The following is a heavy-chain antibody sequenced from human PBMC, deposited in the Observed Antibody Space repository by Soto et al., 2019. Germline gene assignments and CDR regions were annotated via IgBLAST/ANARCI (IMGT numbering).Heavy chain of an antibody. V-gene: IGHV3-74*01. CDR3: ARGGCSGGSCYATYYYYMDV. D-gene: IGHD2-15*01. CDR1: GFTFSSYW. Sequence: GGSLRLSCAASGFTFSSYWMHWVRQAPGKGLVWVSRINSDGSSTSYADSVKGRFTISRDNAKNTLYLQMNSLRAEDTAVYYCARGGCSGGSCYATYYYYMDVWGKGTTVTVSS. J-gene: IGHJ6*03. CDR2: INSDGSST.